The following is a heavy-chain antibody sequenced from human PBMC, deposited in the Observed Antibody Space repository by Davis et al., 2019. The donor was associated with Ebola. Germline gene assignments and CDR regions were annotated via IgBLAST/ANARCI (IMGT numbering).Heavy chain of an antibody. J-gene: IGHJ4*02. V-gene: IGHV1-18*01. CDR3: ARGRNGGWDFDY. CDR1: GYNYNDFG. Sequence: AASVKVSCKASGYNYNDFGVTWVRQAPGQGLEWMGWIGGFNGHTNYAQKFQDRLTLTTDTSTSTVYMELRSLTSDDTAEYYCARGRNGGWDFDYWGQGTRVTVSS. CDR2: IGGFNGHT. D-gene: IGHD6-19*01.